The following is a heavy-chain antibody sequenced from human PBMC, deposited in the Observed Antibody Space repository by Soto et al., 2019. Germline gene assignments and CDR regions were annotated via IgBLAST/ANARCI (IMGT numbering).Heavy chain of an antibody. CDR2: IIPILGIA. D-gene: IGHD6-6*01. J-gene: IGHJ4*02. V-gene: IGHV1-69*04. CDR3: ARDQESIAARQFYFDY. CDR1: GGTFSSYT. Sequence: ASVKVSCKASGGTFSSYTISWVRQAPGQGLEWMGRIIPILGIANYAQKFQGRVTITADKSTSTAYMELSSLRSEDTAVYYCARDQESIAARQFYFDYWGQGTLVTVSS.